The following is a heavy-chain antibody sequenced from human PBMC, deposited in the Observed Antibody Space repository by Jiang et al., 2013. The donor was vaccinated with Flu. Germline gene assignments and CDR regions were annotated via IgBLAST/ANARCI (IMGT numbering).Heavy chain of an antibody. V-gene: IGHV4-39*07. J-gene: IGHJ4*02. Sequence: GLVKPSETLSLTCTVSGGSISSSNSYWGWIRQPPGKGLEWIGTISYSGNTYYNPSLKGRVTISIDTSKNQFSLKLSFVTAADTAVYYCARRGGNYSWGQGTLVTVSS. CDR1: GGSISSSNSY. CDR2: ISYSGNT. CDR3: ARRGGNYS. D-gene: IGHD4-23*01.